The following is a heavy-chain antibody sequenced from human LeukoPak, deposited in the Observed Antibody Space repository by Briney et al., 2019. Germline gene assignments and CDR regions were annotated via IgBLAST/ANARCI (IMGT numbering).Heavy chain of an antibody. Sequence: SETLSLTCTVSGGSISSGSYYWSWIRQPPGKGLEWIGYIYHSGSTYYNPSLKSRVTISVDRSKNQFSLKLSSVTAADTAVYYCARDLGYDILTGSHAFDIWGQGTMVTVSS. V-gene: IGHV4-30-2*01. CDR1: GGSISSGSYY. CDR3: ARDLGYDILTGSHAFDI. D-gene: IGHD3-9*01. CDR2: IYHSGST. J-gene: IGHJ3*02.